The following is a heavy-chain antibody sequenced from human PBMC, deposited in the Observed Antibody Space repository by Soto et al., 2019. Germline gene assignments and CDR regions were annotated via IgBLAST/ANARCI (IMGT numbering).Heavy chain of an antibody. CDR1: SGSIRTPYW. CDR3: ANYDFFD. V-gene: IGHV4-4*02. J-gene: IGHJ4*02. Sequence: SETLSLTWTVSSGSIRTPYWWRLVRQTPENGLQGLGEIYPSGTPNYNTSLKSRVSMSVDKSNNQFSLKLYSVTASDTAVYYCANYDFFDWGQGTLVTVSS. CDR2: IYPSGTP. D-gene: IGHD3-3*01.